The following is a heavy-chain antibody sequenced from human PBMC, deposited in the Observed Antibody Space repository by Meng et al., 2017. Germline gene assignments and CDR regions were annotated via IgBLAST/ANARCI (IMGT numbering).Heavy chain of an antibody. V-gene: IGHV1-2*02. CDR3: ARVGYCSGAGYYSESYDDWFDH. Sequence: ASVKVSCNASGYTFTGYYMHWVRQAPGQGLEWRGWINPNSGGTNYAQKFQGRVTMTRDTSISTDYLKLSRLRSDDTAVYYCARVGYCSGAGYYSESYDDWFDHWGQGTLVTVSS. CDR1: GYTFTGYY. D-gene: IGHD2-15*01. CDR2: INPNSGGT. J-gene: IGHJ5*02.